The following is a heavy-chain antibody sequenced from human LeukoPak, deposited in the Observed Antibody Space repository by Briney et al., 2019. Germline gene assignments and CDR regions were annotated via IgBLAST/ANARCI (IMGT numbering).Heavy chain of an antibody. CDR1: GFTFSSYG. J-gene: IGHJ5*02. V-gene: IGHV3-23*01. Sequence: GGTLRLSCAASGFTFSSYGMSWVRQAPGKGLEWVSAISGSGGSTYYADSVKGRFTISRDNSKNTLYLQMNSLRAEDTAVYYCAKGTGSSSSPFDPWGQGTLVTVSS. D-gene: IGHD6-13*01. CDR2: ISGSGGST. CDR3: AKGTGSSSSPFDP.